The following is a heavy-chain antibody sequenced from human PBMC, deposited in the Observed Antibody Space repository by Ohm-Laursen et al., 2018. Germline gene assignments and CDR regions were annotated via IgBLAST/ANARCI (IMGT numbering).Heavy chain of an antibody. V-gene: IGHV6-1*01. CDR3: ARDHRTFAFDI. D-gene: IGHD3-16*01. CDR2: TYYRSKWYD. CDR1: GDSVSSKSAV. J-gene: IGHJ3*02. Sequence: QTLSLTCAISGDSVSSKSAVWNWIRQSPSRGLEWLGRTYYRSKWYDDYAVPVKSRITINPDTSKNQFSLQLNSVTPEDTAVYYCARDHRTFAFDIWGQGTMVTVSS.